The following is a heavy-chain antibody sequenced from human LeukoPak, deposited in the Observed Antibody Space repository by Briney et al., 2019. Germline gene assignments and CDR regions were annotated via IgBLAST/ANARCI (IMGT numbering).Heavy chain of an antibody. CDR2: ISSSSSYI. Sequence: PGGSLRLSCAASGFTFSSYSMNWVRQAPGKGLEWVSSISSSSSYIYYADSVKGRFTISRDNAKNSLYLQMNSLRAEDTAVYYCATWTGYSSGWYIGLGAFDIWGQGTMVTVSS. CDR3: ATWTGYSSGWYIGLGAFDI. V-gene: IGHV3-21*01. D-gene: IGHD6-19*01. CDR1: GFTFSSYS. J-gene: IGHJ3*02.